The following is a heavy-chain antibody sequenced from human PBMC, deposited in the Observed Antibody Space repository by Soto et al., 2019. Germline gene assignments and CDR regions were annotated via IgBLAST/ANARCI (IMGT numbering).Heavy chain of an antibody. D-gene: IGHD3-16*01. Sequence: GGSVRLSCAASGFTYSSYWMHGVRQVPGKGLLWVSRIDEYGNTIDYADSVRGRFTISRDNARNTLYLEMNSLRAEDTALYYCTRDIGGRWAYWGPGTLVTVSS. V-gene: IGHV3-74*01. J-gene: IGHJ4*02. CDR3: TRDIGGRWAY. CDR2: IDEYGNTI. CDR1: GFTYSSYW.